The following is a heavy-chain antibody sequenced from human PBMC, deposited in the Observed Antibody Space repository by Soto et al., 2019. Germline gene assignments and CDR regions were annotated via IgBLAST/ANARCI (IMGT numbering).Heavy chain of an antibody. D-gene: IGHD2-2*01. Sequence: SETLSLTCAVSGGSISSGGYSWSWIRQPPGKGLEWIGYMYHSGSTYYNPSLKSRVTISEDTSKNQFSLRLSSVTAADTAVFYCARLIHCKTTSCYFDYWGPGTLVTVSS. CDR2: MYHSGST. CDR3: ARLIHCKTTSCYFDY. V-gene: IGHV4-30-2*03. J-gene: IGHJ4*02. CDR1: GGSISSGGYS.